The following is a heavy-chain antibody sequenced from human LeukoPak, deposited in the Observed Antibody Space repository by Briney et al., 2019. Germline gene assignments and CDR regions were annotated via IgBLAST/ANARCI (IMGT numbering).Heavy chain of an antibody. CDR3: ARGIATSFDY. V-gene: IGHV4-59*01. Sequence: SETLSLTCTVSGGSISSYYWSWIRQPPGKGLEWTGYIYYSGSTNYNPSLKSRVTISVDTSKNQFSLKLSSVTAADTAVYYCARGIATSFDYWGQGTLVTVSS. CDR2: IYYSGST. J-gene: IGHJ4*02. CDR1: GGSISSYY. D-gene: IGHD6-13*01.